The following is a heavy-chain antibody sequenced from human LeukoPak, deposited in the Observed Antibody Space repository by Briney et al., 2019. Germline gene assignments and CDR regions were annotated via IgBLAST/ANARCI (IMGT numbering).Heavy chain of an antibody. CDR3: ARWDDSAWAFGT. D-gene: IGHD6-19*01. CDR2: FSLGGSGTT. V-gene: IGHV4-59*08. Sequence: SETLSLTCIVSGASIINYSWNWLRQSPGKGLEWIGYFSLGGSGTTSYTSSLKSRVTISRDTSKNQLSLKRTSVTAADTAVYYCARWDDSAWAFGTWGPGTLVTVSS. J-gene: IGHJ5*02. CDR1: GASIINYS.